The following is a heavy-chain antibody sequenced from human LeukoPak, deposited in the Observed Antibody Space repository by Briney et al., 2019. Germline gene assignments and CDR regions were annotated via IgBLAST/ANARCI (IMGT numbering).Heavy chain of an antibody. CDR2: IYYSGST. CDR3: ARIKVTMVRGVPASAFDI. V-gene: IGHV4-59*01. CDR1: GGSISSYY. Sequence: SETLSPTCTVSGGSISSYYWSWIRQPPGKGLEWIGYIYYSGSTNYNPSLKSRVTISVDTSKNQFSLKLSSVTAADTAVYYCARIKVTMVRGVPASAFDIWGQGTMVTVSS. D-gene: IGHD3-10*01. J-gene: IGHJ3*02.